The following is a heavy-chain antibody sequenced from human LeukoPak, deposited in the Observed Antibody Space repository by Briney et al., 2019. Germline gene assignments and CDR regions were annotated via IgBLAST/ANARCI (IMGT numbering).Heavy chain of an antibody. CDR1: GGSFSGYY. Sequence: PSETLSLTCAVYGGSFSGYYWSWIRQPPGKGLECIGEINHSGSTNYNPSLKSRVTISVDTSKNQFSLKLSSVTAADTAVYYCARARGHYDFWSGYYTGLLFGYWGQGTLVTVSS. D-gene: IGHD3-3*01. CDR3: ARARGHYDFWSGYYTGLLFGY. J-gene: IGHJ4*02. V-gene: IGHV4-34*01. CDR2: INHSGST.